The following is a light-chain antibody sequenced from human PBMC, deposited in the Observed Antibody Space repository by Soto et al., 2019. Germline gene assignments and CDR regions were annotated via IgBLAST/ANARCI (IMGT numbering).Light chain of an antibody. J-gene: IGKJ4*01. CDR3: QQRSNWPLT. CDR2: DAS. CDR1: QSVSSY. V-gene: IGKV3-11*01. Sequence: EIVLTQSPATLSLSPGERATLSCRASQSVSSYLAWYQQKPGQAPRLLIYDASNMPTGIPARFSGSGSGTDFTLTISSLEPEDVAVYYCQQRSNWPLTFGGGTKVEIK.